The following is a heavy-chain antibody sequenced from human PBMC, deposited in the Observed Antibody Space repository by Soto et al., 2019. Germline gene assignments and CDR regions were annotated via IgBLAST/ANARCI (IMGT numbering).Heavy chain of an antibody. CDR2: ISGSGGST. V-gene: IGHV3-23*01. CDR1: GFTFSSYA. D-gene: IGHD6-19*01. CDR3: ARRTSVWDLDY. Sequence: EVQLLESGGGLVQPGGSLRISCAASGFTFSSYAMSWVRQAPGKGLEWVSVISGSGGSTYYADSVKGRFTISGDNSKNTLYLQMNSLRAEETAVYYCARRTSVWDLDYWGQGTVVSVSS. J-gene: IGHJ4*02.